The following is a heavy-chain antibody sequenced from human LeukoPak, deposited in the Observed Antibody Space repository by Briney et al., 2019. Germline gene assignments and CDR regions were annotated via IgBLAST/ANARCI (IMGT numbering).Heavy chain of an antibody. V-gene: IGHV4-61*09. J-gene: IGHJ3*02. Sequence: SQTLSLTCTVSGGSISSGSYYWSWIRQPAGKGLEWIGYIYYSGSTNYNPSLKSRVTISVDTSKNQFSLKLSSVTAADTAVYYCAREGGYSSSWYHRAFDIWGQGTMVTVSS. CDR1: GGSISSGSYY. CDR2: IYYSGST. CDR3: AREGGYSSSWYHRAFDI. D-gene: IGHD6-13*01.